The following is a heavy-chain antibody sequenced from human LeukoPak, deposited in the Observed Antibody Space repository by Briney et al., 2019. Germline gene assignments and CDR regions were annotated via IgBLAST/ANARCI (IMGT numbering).Heavy chain of an antibody. J-gene: IGHJ6*02. Sequence: GGSLRLSCAASGFTFSSYGMHCVRQAPGKGLEWVAVISYDGSNKYYADSVKGRFTISRDNSKNTLYMQMNSLRAEDTAVYYCAKDVEAAGMGDGMDVWGQGTTVTVSS. V-gene: IGHV3-30*18. CDR3: AKDVEAAGMGDGMDV. D-gene: IGHD6-13*01. CDR1: GFTFSSYG. CDR2: ISYDGSNK.